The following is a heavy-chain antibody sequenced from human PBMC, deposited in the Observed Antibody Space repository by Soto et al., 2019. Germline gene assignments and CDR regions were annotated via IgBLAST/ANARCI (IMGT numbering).Heavy chain of an antibody. J-gene: IGHJ4*02. D-gene: IGHD2-2*01. CDR1: GGSISSYY. Sequence: TLSLTCTVSGGSISSYYWSWIRQPPGKGLEWIGYIYYSGSTNYNPSLKSRVTISVDTSKNQFSLKLSSVTAADTAVYYCAKVTGYCSSTSCYGIDYWGQGTLVTVSS. CDR2: IYYSGST. V-gene: IGHV4-59*01. CDR3: AKVTGYCSSTSCYGIDY.